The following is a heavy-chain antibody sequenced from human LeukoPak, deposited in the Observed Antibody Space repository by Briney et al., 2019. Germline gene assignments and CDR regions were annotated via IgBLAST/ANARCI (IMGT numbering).Heavy chain of an antibody. V-gene: IGHV1-18*01. CDR1: GYTFTSYG. J-gene: IGHJ6*02. D-gene: IGHD2-15*01. CDR2: ISVYNGNT. CDR3: ARGYCSGGRCYDILNYQYGMDV. Sequence: ASVKVSCKASGYTFTSYGVSWVRQAPGQGPEWMGWISVYNGNTDYAQRLQGRVIMTTDTSTSTAYMELRSLRSDDTAVYYCARGYCSGGRCYDILNYQYGMDVWGQGTTVTVSS.